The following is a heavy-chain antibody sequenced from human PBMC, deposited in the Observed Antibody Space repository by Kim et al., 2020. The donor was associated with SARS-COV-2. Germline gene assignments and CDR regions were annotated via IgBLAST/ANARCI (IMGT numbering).Heavy chain of an antibody. D-gene: IGHD3-10*01. V-gene: IGHV1-24*01. CDR1: GYTLTELS. J-gene: IGHJ3*02. CDR2: FDPEDGET. CDR3: ATDYYGSGGDAFDI. Sequence: ASVKVSCKVSGYTLTELSMHWVRQAPGKGLELMGGFDPEDGETIYAQKFQGRVTMTEDTSTDTAYMELSSLRSEDTAVYYCATDYYGSGGDAFDIWGQGTMVTVSS.